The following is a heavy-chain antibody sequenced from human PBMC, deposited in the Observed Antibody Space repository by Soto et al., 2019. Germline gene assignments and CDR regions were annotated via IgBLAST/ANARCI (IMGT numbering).Heavy chain of an antibody. CDR3: ARGRGYCGGTNCYLDY. V-gene: IGHV3-48*02. CDR1: GFSFSSHS. CDR2: ISSSGSTI. D-gene: IGHD2-21*01. Sequence: GGSLRLSCAASGFSFSSHSMKWVRQAPGKGLEWVSYISSSGSTIYYADSVKGRFTISRDNAKNSPYLQMNSLRDDDTAVYYCARGRGYCGGTNCYLDYWGQGALVTVSS. J-gene: IGHJ4*02.